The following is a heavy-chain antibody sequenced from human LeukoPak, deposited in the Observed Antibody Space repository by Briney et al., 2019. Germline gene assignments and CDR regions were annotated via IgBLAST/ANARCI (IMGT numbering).Heavy chain of an antibody. Sequence: ASVKVSCKASGYTFTGYYMHWVRQAPGQGLEWMGWINPNSGGTNYAQKFQGRVTMTRDTSIGTAYMELSRLRSDDTAVYYCARGGGSYYYDSSGYYHNDYWGQGTLVTVSS. CDR1: GYTFTGYY. D-gene: IGHD3-22*01. CDR3: ARGGGSYYYDSSGYYHNDY. J-gene: IGHJ4*02. V-gene: IGHV1-2*02. CDR2: INPNSGGT.